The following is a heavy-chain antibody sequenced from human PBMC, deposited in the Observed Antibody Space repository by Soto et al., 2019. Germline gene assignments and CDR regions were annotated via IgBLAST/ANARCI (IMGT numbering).Heavy chain of an antibody. J-gene: IGHJ4*02. D-gene: IGHD3-22*01. Sequence: EVQLLESGGGLVQPGGSLRLSCAASGFTFSSYAMSWVRRAPGKGLEWVSAISGSGGSTYYADSVKGRFTISRDNSKNTLYMQMNSLRAEDTAVYYCAKDHMIVVVIPEYYFDYWGQGTLVTVSS. CDR1: GFTFSSYA. V-gene: IGHV3-23*01. CDR2: ISGSGGST. CDR3: AKDHMIVVVIPEYYFDY.